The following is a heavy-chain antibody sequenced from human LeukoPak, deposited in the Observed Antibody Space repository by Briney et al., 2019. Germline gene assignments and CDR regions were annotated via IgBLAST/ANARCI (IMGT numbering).Heavy chain of an antibody. V-gene: IGHV4-34*01. J-gene: IGHJ4*02. CDR1: GGSFTGYY. CDR2: INHGGST. Sequence: PSETLSLNCAVYGGSFTGYYWSWIRQPPGKDLEWIGEINHGGSTNYNPSFKSRVTISLDTSKNQFSLRLSSVTAADTAVYYCARVTGYMTEDFFDYWGQGTLVTVSS. CDR3: ARVTGYMTEDFFDY. D-gene: IGHD6-13*01.